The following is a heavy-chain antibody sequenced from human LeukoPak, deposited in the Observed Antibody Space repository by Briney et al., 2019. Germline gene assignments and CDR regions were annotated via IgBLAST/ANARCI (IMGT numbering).Heavy chain of an antibody. Sequence: ASVKVFCKASGYTFTSFDIHWVRQATGLGLEWLGWMYPNSGNTGYAQKFQGRVTMTRNTSISTAYMELSSLRSEDTAIYYCARGLRDSSGKEYFDYWGQGALVTVSS. J-gene: IGHJ4*02. CDR2: MYPNSGNT. CDR1: GYTFTSFD. V-gene: IGHV1-8*01. D-gene: IGHD3-22*01. CDR3: ARGLRDSSGKEYFDY.